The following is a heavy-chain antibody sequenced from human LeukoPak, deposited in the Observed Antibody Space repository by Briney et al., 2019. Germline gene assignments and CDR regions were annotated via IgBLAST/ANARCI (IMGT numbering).Heavy chain of an antibody. Sequence: PGGSLRLSCAASGFTFSSYAMSWVRQAPGKGLEWVSAISGGGGSTYYADSVKGRFTISRDNSKNTLYLQMNSLRAEDTAVYYCAKDRYSSLPKYYFDYWGQGTLVTVSS. J-gene: IGHJ4*02. CDR3: AKDRYSSLPKYYFDY. CDR2: ISGGGGST. D-gene: IGHD5-18*01. V-gene: IGHV3-23*01. CDR1: GFTFSSYA.